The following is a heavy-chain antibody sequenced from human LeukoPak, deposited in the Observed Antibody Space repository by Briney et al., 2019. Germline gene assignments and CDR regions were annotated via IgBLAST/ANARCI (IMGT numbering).Heavy chain of an antibody. CDR1: GGSISSSSYY. Sequence: SETLSLTCTVSGGSISSSSYYWGWIRQPPGKGLEWIGIIYFSGSTYYNPSLKSRLTISVDTSKNQFSLKLSSVTATDTAVYYCARRGYCSSTSCYEYWFDPWGQGTLVTVSS. V-gene: IGHV4-39*01. D-gene: IGHD2-2*01. J-gene: IGHJ5*02. CDR2: IYFSGST. CDR3: ARRGYCSSTSCYEYWFDP.